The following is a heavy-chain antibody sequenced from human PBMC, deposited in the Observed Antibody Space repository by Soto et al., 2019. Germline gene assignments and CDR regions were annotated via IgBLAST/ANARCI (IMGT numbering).Heavy chain of an antibody. V-gene: IGHV4-30-2*01. J-gene: IGHJ5*02. CDR1: GGPISSGGYS. CDR3: ARAPRGGVWFDP. D-gene: IGHD3-16*01. CDR2: IYHSGST. Sequence: PSETLSLTCAVSGGPISSGGYSWSWIRQPPGKGLEWIGYIYHSGSTYYNPSLKSRVTISVDRSKNQFSLKLSSVTAADTAVYYCARAPRGGVWFDPWGQGTLVTVSS.